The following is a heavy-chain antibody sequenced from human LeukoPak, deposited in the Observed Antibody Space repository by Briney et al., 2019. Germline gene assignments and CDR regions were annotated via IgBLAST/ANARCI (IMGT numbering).Heavy chain of an antibody. CDR1: GYSFSIYW. Sequence: GESLKISCKGSGYSFSIYWIGWVRQMPGKGLEWMGNIYPGNSDTSYSPSFQGQVTISADKSINSAYLQWSSLKASDTAMYYCARRGACGPDCYYYWGQGTLVTVSS. D-gene: IGHD2-21*02. V-gene: IGHV5-51*01. CDR2: IYPGNSDT. CDR3: ARRGACGPDCYYY. J-gene: IGHJ4*02.